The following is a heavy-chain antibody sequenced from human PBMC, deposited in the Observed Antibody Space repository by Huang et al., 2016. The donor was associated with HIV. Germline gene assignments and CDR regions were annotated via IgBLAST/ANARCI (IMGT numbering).Heavy chain of an antibody. V-gene: IGHV1-3*01. CDR2: INVGNGNT. Sequence: QVQLVQSGAEVKKPGASVKVSCKASGYTVTSYAMHWVRQAPGQRLEWMGWINVGNGNTKYSQKFPGRVTVTRDTSASTAYMELSSLRSEDTAVYYCARFRGDYWGQGTLVTVSS. J-gene: IGHJ4*02. D-gene: IGHD3-10*01. CDR1: GYTVTSYA. CDR3: ARFRGDY.